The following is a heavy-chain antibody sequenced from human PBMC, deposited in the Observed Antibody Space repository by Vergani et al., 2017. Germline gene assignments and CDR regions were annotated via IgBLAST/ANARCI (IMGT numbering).Heavy chain of an antibody. J-gene: IGHJ6*04. CDR3: AREPEGYCTNGVCHGMDV. Sequence: QVQLEESGGGVVQPGRSLRLSCAGSGFTLSSHAMHWVRQAPGKGLEWVAFIWYDGSKEYYADSVKGRFTISRDNSKNTLYLQMNSLRAEDTAVYYCAREPEGYCTNGVCHGMDVWGKGTTVTVSS. CDR2: IWYDGSKE. D-gene: IGHD2-8*01. V-gene: IGHV3-33*01. CDR1: GFTLSSHA.